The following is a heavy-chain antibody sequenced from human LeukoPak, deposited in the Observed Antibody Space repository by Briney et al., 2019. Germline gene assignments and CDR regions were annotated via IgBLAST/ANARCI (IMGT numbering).Heavy chain of an antibody. J-gene: IGHJ4*02. D-gene: IGHD6-19*01. V-gene: IGHV3-66*01. Sequence: GGSLRLSCAASGFTVSSNYMSWVRQAPGKGLEWVSVIYSGGSTYYADSVKGRFTISRDNSKNTLYFQMNSLRADDTAIYYCARGLQYSTGWYYFDYWGQGTLVTVSS. CDR2: IYSGGST. CDR3: ARGLQYSTGWYYFDY. CDR1: GFTVSSNY.